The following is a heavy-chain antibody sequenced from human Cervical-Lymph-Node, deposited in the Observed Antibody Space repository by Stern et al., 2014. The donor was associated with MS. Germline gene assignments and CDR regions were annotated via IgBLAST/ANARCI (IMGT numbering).Heavy chain of an antibody. Sequence: QVQLVQSGAEVKKPGASVKVSCKASEYTFTYFFIHWVRQAPGQGLEWMGVINSGGFTTYSPKFQVRFPMTRATSTSTVHMDLTSLTSEDTAVYYCTSARNTAFDIWGQGTLVTVSS. V-gene: IGHV1-46*03. CDR1: EYTFTYFF. CDR3: TSARNTAFDI. CDR2: INSGGFT. J-gene: IGHJ3*02.